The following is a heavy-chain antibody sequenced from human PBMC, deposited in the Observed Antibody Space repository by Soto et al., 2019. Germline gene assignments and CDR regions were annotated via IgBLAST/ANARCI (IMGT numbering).Heavy chain of an antibody. Sequence: QVQLVQSGAEEKKPGASVKVSCKASGYTFTSYAMHWVRQAPGQRLEWMGWINAGNGNTKYSRKFQGRVTITRDTAASTAYMELSSLRSADTAVYYCARAWVVVTAPDYWGQGTLVNVSS. CDR2: INAGNGNT. V-gene: IGHV1-3*05. D-gene: IGHD2-21*02. CDR3: ARAWVVVTAPDY. CDR1: GYTFTSYA. J-gene: IGHJ4*02.